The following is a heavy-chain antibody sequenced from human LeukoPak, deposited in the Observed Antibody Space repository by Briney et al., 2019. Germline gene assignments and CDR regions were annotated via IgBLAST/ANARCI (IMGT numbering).Heavy chain of an antibody. V-gene: IGHV4-61*02. Sequence: SETLSLTCTVSGGSISSGSYYWSWIRQPAGKGLEWIGRIYTSGSTNYNPPLKSRVTISVDTSKNQFSLKLSSVTAADTAVYYCARGDWMIAYYYYMDVWGKGTTVTVSS. D-gene: IGHD3-22*01. CDR2: IYTSGST. J-gene: IGHJ6*03. CDR1: GGSISSGSYY. CDR3: ARGDWMIAYYYYMDV.